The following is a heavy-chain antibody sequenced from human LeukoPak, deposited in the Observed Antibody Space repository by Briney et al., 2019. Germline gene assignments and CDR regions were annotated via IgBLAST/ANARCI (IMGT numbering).Heavy chain of an antibody. Sequence: PGGSLRLSCAASGFTVSSNYMSWVRQAPGKGLEWVSVIYSGGSTYYADSVKGRSTISRDNSKNTLYLQMNSLRAEDTAVYYCAREGPDSSGYYSDYWGQGTLVTVSS. CDR2: IYSGGST. D-gene: IGHD3-22*01. J-gene: IGHJ4*02. CDR1: GFTVSSNY. V-gene: IGHV3-53*01. CDR3: AREGPDSSGYYSDY.